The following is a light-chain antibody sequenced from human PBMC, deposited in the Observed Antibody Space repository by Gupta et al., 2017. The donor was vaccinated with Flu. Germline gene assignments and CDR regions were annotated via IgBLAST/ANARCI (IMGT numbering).Light chain of an antibody. CDR3: QQTDNMPPGT. V-gene: IGKV1-39*01. Sequence: DIQMTQSPSSLSASVGDRVTITCRASQSISSYLNWYQQKPGKAPKLLIYAASSWQSGVQSRFSGSGCGKDLTLTISSRQQEDFATYYCQQTDNMPPGTFGQGTXLDIK. J-gene: IGKJ5*01. CDR2: AAS. CDR1: QSISSY.